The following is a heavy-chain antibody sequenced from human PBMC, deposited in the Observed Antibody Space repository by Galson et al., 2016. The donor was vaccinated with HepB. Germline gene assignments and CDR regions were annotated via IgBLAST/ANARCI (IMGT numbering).Heavy chain of an antibody. Sequence: PALVKPTQTLTLTCTVSGFSLNTGAVGVGWIRQPPGKALEWLALVYWAGDTRYNPSLRSRLNITKDTSKSQVFLTVTDMDPMDTGTYYCAHRRGPAAGTFDNCGQGTVVTVSS. CDR2: VYWAGDT. CDR3: AHRRGPAAGTFDN. D-gene: IGHD6-13*01. V-gene: IGHV2-5*02. J-gene: IGHJ4*02. CDR1: GFSLNTGAVG.